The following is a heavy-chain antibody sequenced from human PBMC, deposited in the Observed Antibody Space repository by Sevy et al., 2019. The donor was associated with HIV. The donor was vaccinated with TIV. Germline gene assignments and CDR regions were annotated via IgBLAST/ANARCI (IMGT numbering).Heavy chain of an antibody. D-gene: IGHD6-6*01. CDR3: ARGGGSSSSISGYYYYGMDV. CDR1: GFTFSSYA. CDR2: ISYDGSNK. J-gene: IGHJ6*02. Sequence: GGSLRLSCAASGFTFSSYAMHWVRQAPGKGLEWVAVISYDGSNKYYADSVKGRFTISRDNSKNTLYLQMNSLRAEDTAVYYGARGGGSSSSISGYYYYGMDVWGQGTTVTVSS. V-gene: IGHV3-30-3*01.